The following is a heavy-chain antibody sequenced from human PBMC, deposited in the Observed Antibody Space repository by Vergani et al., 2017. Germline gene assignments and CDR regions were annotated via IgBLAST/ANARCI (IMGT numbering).Heavy chain of an antibody. V-gene: IGHV4-59*01. CDR3: VRDTRRYFLDSIDGGDSDSPPFVPAV. J-gene: IGHJ3*01. CDR1: GGSPTPYY. Sequence: QVNLQESGPGLVKPSETLSLTCTVSGGSPTPYYWSWIRQSPGKGLEWIGNIYYIGRTKYNPSLKSRATISADTSKAQFSLRLTSMTAAHTAVYYCVRDTRRYFLDSIDGGDSDSPPFVPAVWGLGTGVIVSS. CDR2: IYYIGRT. D-gene: IGHD2-21*01.